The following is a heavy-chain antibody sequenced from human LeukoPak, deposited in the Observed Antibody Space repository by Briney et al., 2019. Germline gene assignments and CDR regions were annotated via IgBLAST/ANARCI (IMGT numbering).Heavy chain of an antibody. J-gene: IGHJ6*02. CDR2: VIAIFGRI. V-gene: IGHV1-69*05. CDR1: GGTFNSYG. D-gene: IGHD2-8*01. CDR3: ARSNLDYYYGMDV. Sequence: GASVKVSCKAPGGTFNSYGISWVRQAPGQGLEWMGGVIAIFGRIKYGQKFQGRATITTDESTSTAYMELSSLRSEDTAVYYCARSNLDYYYGMDVWGQGTTVTVSS.